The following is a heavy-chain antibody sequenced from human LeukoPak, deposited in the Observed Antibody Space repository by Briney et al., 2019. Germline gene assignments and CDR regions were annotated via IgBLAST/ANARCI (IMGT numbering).Heavy chain of an antibody. V-gene: IGHV3-64*01. J-gene: IGHJ4*02. CDR2: ISSNGRIT. D-gene: IGHD6-19*01. CDR3: ARVSGWYWFDN. Sequence: PGGSLRLSCAASGFSFGTYAMHWVRQAPGKGLEYVSAISSNGRITYYANSVKGRFTISRDNSKNILYLQMGSLRAEDTAVYYLARVSGWYWFDNWGQGTLVTVSS. CDR1: GFSFGTYA.